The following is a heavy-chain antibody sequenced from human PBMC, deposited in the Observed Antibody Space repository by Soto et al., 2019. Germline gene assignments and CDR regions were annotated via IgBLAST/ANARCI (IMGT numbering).Heavy chain of an antibody. D-gene: IGHD3-9*01. V-gene: IGHV4-39*01. CDR1: CGSISSSSYY. J-gene: IGHJ6*02. CDR2: IYYSGST. CDR3: ARLPNYDILTGYSEPGPSYYYGMAV. Sequence: SETLSLTCTVSCGSISSSSYYWGWIRQPPGKGLEWIGSIYYSGSTYYNPSLKSRVTISVDTSKNQFSLKLSSVTAADTAVYYCARLPNYDILTGYSEPGPSYYYGMAVWGQGTTVTVSS.